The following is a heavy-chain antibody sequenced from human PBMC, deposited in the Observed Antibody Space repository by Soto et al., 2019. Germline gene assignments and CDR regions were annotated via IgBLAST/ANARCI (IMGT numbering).Heavy chain of an antibody. CDR3: ATRSPAFDF. CDR2: ISTSKGNT. V-gene: IGHV1-18*01. J-gene: IGHJ4*02. CDR1: GYTFTSYG. Sequence: QVQRVQSGPEVKKPGASVKVSCKTSGYTFTSYGIAWVRQAPGQGLEWMGWISTSKGNTNYAQKFQGRVTMTTDTSTSTDYMELRSLRSDDTAVYYCATRSPAFDFWGQGTLVTVSS.